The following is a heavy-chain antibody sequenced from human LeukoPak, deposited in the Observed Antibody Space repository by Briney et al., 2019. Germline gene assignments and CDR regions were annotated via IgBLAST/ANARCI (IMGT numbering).Heavy chain of an antibody. J-gene: IGHJ4*02. Sequence: ASVKVSCKAPGYTFTSYDINWVRQATGQGLEWMGWMNPNSGNTGYAQKFQGRVTMTRNTSISTAYMELSSLRSEDTAVYYCARGSPGIAGGDYWGQGTLVTVSS. CDR2: MNPNSGNT. CDR1: GYTFTSYD. V-gene: IGHV1-8*01. CDR3: ARGSPGIAGGDY. D-gene: IGHD6-13*01.